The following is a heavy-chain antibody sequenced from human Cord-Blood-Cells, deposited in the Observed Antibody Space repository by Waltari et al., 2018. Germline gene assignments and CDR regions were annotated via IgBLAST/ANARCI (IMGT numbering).Heavy chain of an antibody. CDR3: ARDPNSGYFDL. CDR1: GGSISSGGYS. V-gene: IGHV4-30-2*01. J-gene: IGHJ2*01. CDR2: IYHSGST. Sequence: SQTLSLTCAVSGGSISSGGYSWSWIRQPPGKGLEWIGYIYHSGSTFYNPSLKSRVTISVDRSKNQFSLKLSSVTAADTAVYYCARDPNSGYFDLWGRGTLVTVSS.